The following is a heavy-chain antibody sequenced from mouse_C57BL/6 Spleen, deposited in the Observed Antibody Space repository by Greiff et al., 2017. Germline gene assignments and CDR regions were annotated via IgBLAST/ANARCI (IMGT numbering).Heavy chain of an antibody. CDR2: IYPGDGDT. CDR3: ARSYYYGSRYYAMDY. Sequence: QVQLQQSGPELVKPGASVKISCKASGYAFSSSWMNWVKQRPGKGLEWIGRIYPGDGDTNYNGKFKGKATLTAYKSSSTAYMQLSSLTSEDSAVYFCARSYYYGSRYYAMDYWGQGTSVTVSS. D-gene: IGHD1-1*01. J-gene: IGHJ4*01. CDR1: GYAFSSSW. V-gene: IGHV1-82*01.